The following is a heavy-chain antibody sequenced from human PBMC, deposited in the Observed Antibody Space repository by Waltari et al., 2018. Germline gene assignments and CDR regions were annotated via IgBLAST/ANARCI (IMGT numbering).Heavy chain of an antibody. D-gene: IGHD3-16*01. CDR3: ARAATVLGENGYYYAMDV. V-gene: IGHV4-30-2*01. J-gene: IGHJ6*02. Sequence: QLQLQESGSGLVKPSQTLSLTCAVSGGSISSGGYSWSWIRQPPGKGLEWIGYIHHGGSTYYSPSLKSRVTISVDRSKNQLSLKMTSVTAADTAVYYCARAATVLGENGYYYAMDVWGQGTTVTVSS. CDR1: GGSISSGGYS. CDR2: IHHGGST.